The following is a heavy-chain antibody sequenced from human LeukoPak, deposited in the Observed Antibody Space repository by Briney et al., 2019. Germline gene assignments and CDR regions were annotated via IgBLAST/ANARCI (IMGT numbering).Heavy chain of an antibody. J-gene: IGHJ4*02. D-gene: IGHD3-10*01. Sequence: MPSETLSLTCAVSGGSISSGDYSWSWIRQPPGKGLEWIGYIYHSGSTYYNPSLKSRVTISVDRSKNQFSLKLSSVTAADTAVYYCARDNERLYGSGENYFDYWGQGTLVTVSS. CDR2: IYHSGST. CDR1: GGSISSGDYS. CDR3: ARDNERLYGSGENYFDY. V-gene: IGHV4-30-2*01.